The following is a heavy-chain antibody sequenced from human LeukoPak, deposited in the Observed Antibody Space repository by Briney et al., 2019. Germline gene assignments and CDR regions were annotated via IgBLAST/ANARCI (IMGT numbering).Heavy chain of an antibody. CDR1: GFTFSSYA. J-gene: IGHJ1*01. D-gene: IGHD2-15*01. Sequence: GGSLRLSCAASGFTFSSYAMHWVRQAPGKGLEWVAVISYDGSNKYYADSVKGRFTISRDNSKNTLYLQMNSLRAEDTAVYYCARGSDIVVVVAATPGPEYFQHWGQGTLVTVSS. CDR2: ISYDGSNK. V-gene: IGHV3-30-3*01. CDR3: ARGSDIVVVVAATPGPEYFQH.